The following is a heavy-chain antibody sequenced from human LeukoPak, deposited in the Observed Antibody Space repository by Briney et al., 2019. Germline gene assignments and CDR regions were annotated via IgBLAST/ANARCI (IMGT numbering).Heavy chain of an antibody. CDR2: IIPIFGTA. CDR1: GGTFSSCS. V-gene: IGHV1-69*05. J-gene: IGHJ5*02. CDR3: ARGYYDVSGYSDWFDP. D-gene: IGHD3-22*01. Sequence: SVKVSCKASGGTFSSCSISWVRQAPGRGLEWMGGIIPIFGTANYAQKFQGRVTITTDESTSTAYMELSSLRSEDTAVYYCARGYYDVSGYSDWFDPWGQGTLVTVSS.